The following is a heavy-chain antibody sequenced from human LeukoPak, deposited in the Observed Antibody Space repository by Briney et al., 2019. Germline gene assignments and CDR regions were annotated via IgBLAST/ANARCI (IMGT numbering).Heavy chain of an antibody. CDR3: ARGGGDLPLSY. Sequence: SETLSLTCAVSGGSISSGGYSWSWIRQPPGKGLEWIGYIYHSGSTHYNPSLKSRVTISVDRSKNQFSLKLSSVTAADTAVYYCARGGGDLPLSYWGQGTLVTVSS. CDR1: GGSISSGGYS. D-gene: IGHD3-16*02. CDR2: IYHSGST. V-gene: IGHV4-30-2*01. J-gene: IGHJ4*02.